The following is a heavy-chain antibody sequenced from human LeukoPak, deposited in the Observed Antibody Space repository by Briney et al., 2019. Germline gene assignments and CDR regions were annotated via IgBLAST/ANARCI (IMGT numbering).Heavy chain of an antibody. V-gene: IGHV3-64D*06. D-gene: IGHD6-13*01. J-gene: IGHJ2*01. CDR1: GFTFSSYV. CDR3: VKPSYSSSWYENWYFDL. CDR2: ISSNGGDT. Sequence: GGSLRLSCSASGFTFSSYVMYWVRQAPGKGLEYVSAISSNGGDTYYADSVKDRFTISRDNSKNTLYLQMSSLKTEDTAVYYCVKPSYSSSWYENWYFDLWGRGTLVAVAS.